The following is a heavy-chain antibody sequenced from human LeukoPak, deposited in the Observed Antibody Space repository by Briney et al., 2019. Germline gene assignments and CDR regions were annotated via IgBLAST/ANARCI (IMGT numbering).Heavy chain of an antibody. D-gene: IGHD1-26*01. CDR1: GGSISSSSYY. Sequence: PSETLSLTCTVSGGSISSSSYYWGWIRQPPGKGLEWIGSIYYSGSTYYNPSLKSRVTISVDTSKNQFSLKLSSVTAADTAVYYCARSVGWFDPWGQGALVTVSS. V-gene: IGHV4-39*01. J-gene: IGHJ5*02. CDR3: ARSVGWFDP. CDR2: IYYSGST.